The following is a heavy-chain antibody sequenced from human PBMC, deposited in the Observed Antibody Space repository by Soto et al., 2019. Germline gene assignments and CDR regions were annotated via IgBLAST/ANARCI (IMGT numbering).Heavy chain of an antibody. Sequence: GESLKISCKGSGYSFTSYWIGWVRQMPGKGLEWMGIIYPGDSDTRYSPSFQGQVTTSADKSISTAYLQWSSLKASDTAMYYCASVHYYASSGILGGYFDSWGQGTLVTVSS. J-gene: IGHJ4*02. CDR1: GYSFTSYW. CDR3: ASVHYYASSGILGGYFDS. D-gene: IGHD3-22*01. V-gene: IGHV5-51*01. CDR2: IYPGDSDT.